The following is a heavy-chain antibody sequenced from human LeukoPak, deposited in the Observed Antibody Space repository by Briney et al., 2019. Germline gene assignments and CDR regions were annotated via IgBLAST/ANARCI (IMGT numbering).Heavy chain of an antibody. Sequence: GGSLRLSCAASGFTFSNYAMSWVRQAPGKGLEWVSGISGSGGSTYYADSVKGRFTISRDNSKNTLYLQMNSLRAEDTAVYYCTRNWGSDNWFDPWGQGTLVTVSS. D-gene: IGHD7-27*01. CDR2: ISGSGGST. CDR3: TRNWGSDNWFDP. V-gene: IGHV3-23*01. J-gene: IGHJ5*02. CDR1: GFTFSNYA.